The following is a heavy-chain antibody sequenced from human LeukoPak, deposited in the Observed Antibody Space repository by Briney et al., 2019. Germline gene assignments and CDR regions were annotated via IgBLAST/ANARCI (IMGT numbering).Heavy chain of an antibody. CDR1: GFTFSSSW. CDR3: ARDYYTSGSH. V-gene: IGHV3-7*01. D-gene: IGHD3-10*01. CDR2: INQAGSDK. Sequence: GGSLRLSCAASGFTFSSSWMAWVRQPPGKGLEWVANINQAGSDKNYVDSVKGRFTSSRDNGKNSLYLQMNSLRAEDTALYYCARDYYTSGSHWGQGTLVIVSS. J-gene: IGHJ4*02.